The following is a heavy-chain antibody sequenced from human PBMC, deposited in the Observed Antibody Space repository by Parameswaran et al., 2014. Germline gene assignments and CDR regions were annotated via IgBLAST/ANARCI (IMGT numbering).Heavy chain of an antibody. CDR2: MNPNSGNT. J-gene: IGHJ5*02. D-gene: IGHD4-23*01. CDR3: ARDYGGNSGWFDP. Sequence: ASVKVSCKASGYTFTSYDINWVRQAPGQGLEWLGWMNPNSGNTGYAQKFQGRVTLTRTTSISTAYMELSSLTSEDTAVYYCARDYGGNSGWFDPWGQGTLVTVSS. V-gene: IGHV1-8*01. CDR1: GYTFTSYD.